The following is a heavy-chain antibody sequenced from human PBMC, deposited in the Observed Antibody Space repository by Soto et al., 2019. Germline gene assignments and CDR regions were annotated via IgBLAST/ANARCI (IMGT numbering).Heavy chain of an antibody. D-gene: IGHD3-3*01. V-gene: IGHV3-23*01. CDR1: GFTFSSYA. Sequence: GGSLRLSCAASGFTFSSYAMSWVRQAPGKGLEWVSAISGSGSSTYYADSVKGRFTISRDNSKNKLYLHMNSVRAEDTDVCVCDKVQLPSGASITIFDADMDVWGQGTTVTVSS. J-gene: IGHJ6*02. CDR3: DKVQLPSGASITIFDADMDV. CDR2: ISGSGSST.